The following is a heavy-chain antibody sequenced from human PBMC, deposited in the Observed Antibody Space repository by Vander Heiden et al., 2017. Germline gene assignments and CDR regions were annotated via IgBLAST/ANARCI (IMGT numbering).Heavy chain of an antibody. CDR3: ARRAAAGIPSYYYYGMDV. CDR1: GGSTSSSSYY. D-gene: IGHD6-13*01. CDR2: IYYTGST. J-gene: IGHJ6*02. Sequence: QLQLQQSGPGLVKPSPTLSLPCTVAGGSTSSSSYYGGGSRQPPGKGLEWIGSIYYTGSTSYTPSLKRRVTISVDTSKNQFSLKLSSVTAAEPAVYYCARRAAAGIPSYYYYGMDVWCQGTTVTHSS. V-gene: IGHV4-39*01.